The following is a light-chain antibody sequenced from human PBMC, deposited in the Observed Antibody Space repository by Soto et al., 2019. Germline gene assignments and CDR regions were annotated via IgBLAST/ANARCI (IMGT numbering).Light chain of an antibody. V-gene: IGKV3-20*01. Sequence: IVLTQSPGTLSLSPGERATLSCRASQSVSSNYLAWYQQKPGQAARLLIYGASNRATAIADRFSGSGSATDFTLTISRVDPEDFAVYYCQQYGSSPYTFGQGTKVDI. J-gene: IGKJ2*01. CDR3: QQYGSSPYT. CDR2: GAS. CDR1: QSVSSNY.